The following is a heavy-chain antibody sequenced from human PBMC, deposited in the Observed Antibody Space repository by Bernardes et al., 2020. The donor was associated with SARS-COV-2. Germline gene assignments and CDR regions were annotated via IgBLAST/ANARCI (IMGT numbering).Heavy chain of an antibody. J-gene: IGHJ4*02. D-gene: IGHD3-22*01. CDR1: GYTFSTFD. CDR2: VNPSTGAT. CDR3: ARYPNYYDSSGYYLERWAFDS. V-gene: IGHV1-8*02. Sequence: ASVKVSCEASGYTFSTFDINWVRQAPGQGLEWLGWVNPSTGATSYAQQFQGRVTMTTTNTISTAYMELSSLTSDDTAVYYCARYPNYYDSSGYYLERWAFDSWGQGSLVTVSS.